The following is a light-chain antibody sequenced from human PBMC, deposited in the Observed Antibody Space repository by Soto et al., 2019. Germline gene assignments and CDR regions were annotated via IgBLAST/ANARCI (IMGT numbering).Light chain of an antibody. CDR2: VAS. J-gene: IGKJ5*01. CDR1: QSVSSH. V-gene: IGKV3-15*01. CDR3: HQFNNWPIT. Sequence: EIVLTQSPSTLSSSPGERATLSCRASQSVSSHLAWYQQKPGQAPRLLIYVASTRATGIPARFSGSGSGTEFTLSSINLHYEDIAVYYYHQFNNWPITFGQGTRLEI.